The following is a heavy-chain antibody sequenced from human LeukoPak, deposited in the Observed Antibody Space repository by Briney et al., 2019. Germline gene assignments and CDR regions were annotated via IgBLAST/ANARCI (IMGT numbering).Heavy chain of an antibody. CDR2: ITGSGDIT. CDR3: AKGSDSDSSGWPEGHYYYMDV. CDR1: EFTFSSFA. D-gene: IGHD6-19*01. Sequence: GGSLTLSCAASEFTFSSFAMTWLRQASGKALEWLSSITGSGDITYYADSVKGRFTISRDNSNNMLFLQMNSLRGEDTAVYYCAKGSDSDSSGWPEGHYYYMDVWGKGTTVTVSS. V-gene: IGHV3-23*01. J-gene: IGHJ6*03.